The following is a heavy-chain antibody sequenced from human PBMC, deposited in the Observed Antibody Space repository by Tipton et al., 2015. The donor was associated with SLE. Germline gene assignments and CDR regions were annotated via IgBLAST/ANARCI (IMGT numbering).Heavy chain of an antibody. J-gene: IGHJ4*02. CDR2: ISYMGTT. D-gene: IGHD3-3*01. CDR1: GASLSGSPYY. CDR3: ARVWDYDYWGRYTAYFDK. Sequence: LRLSCTVSGASLSGSPYYWGWIRQSPGKGLEWIGTISYMGTTNYNPSLKSRVTMFLDTSTNQVSLKLRSVTAADTAVYYCARVWDYDYWGRYTAYFDKWGQGTLVTVSS. V-gene: IGHV4-39*07.